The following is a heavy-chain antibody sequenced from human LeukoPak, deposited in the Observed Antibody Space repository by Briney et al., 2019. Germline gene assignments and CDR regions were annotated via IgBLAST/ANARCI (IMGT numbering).Heavy chain of an antibody. CDR3: ARGRYSYGFRWFDP. J-gene: IGHJ5*02. CDR2: INNSGST. D-gene: IGHD5-18*01. V-gene: IGHV4-34*01. CDR1: GFTFSSYG. Sequence: GTLRLSCTASGFTFSSYGMSWIRQPPGKGLEWIGEINNSGSTNYNPSLKSRVTISVDTSKNQFSLKLSSVTAADTAVYYCARGRYSYGFRWFDPWGQGTLVTVSS.